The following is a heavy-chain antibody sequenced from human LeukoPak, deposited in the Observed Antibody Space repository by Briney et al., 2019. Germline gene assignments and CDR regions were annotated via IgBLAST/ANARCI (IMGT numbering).Heavy chain of an antibody. V-gene: IGHV4-39*01. Sequence: SETLSLTCTVSGGSISSSSYYWGWIRQPPGKGLEWIVSIYYSGSTYYNPSLKSRVTISVDTSKNQFSLKLSSVTAADTAVYYCARPHGSGSSVPFDYWGQGTLVTVSS. CDR1: GGSISSSSYY. D-gene: IGHD3-10*01. CDR2: IYYSGST. CDR3: ARPHGSGSSVPFDY. J-gene: IGHJ4*02.